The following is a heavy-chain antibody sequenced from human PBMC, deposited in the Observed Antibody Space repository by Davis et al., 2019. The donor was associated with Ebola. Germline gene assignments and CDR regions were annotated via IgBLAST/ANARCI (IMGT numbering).Heavy chain of an antibody. D-gene: IGHD6-19*01. CDR2: IYDHST. CDR3: ATTQWLREFDN. Sequence: GESLKISCAASGFTVSSNHMSWVRQAPGKGLEWVSVIYDHSTAYADSVRGRFIISSDKSNNTLYLEMNSLRVDDTAVYYWATTQWLREFDNWGQGTLVTVSS. CDR1: GFTVSSNH. J-gene: IGHJ4*02. V-gene: IGHV3-53*05.